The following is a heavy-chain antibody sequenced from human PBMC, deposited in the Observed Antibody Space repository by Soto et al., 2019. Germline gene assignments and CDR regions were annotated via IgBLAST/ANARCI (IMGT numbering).Heavy chain of an antibody. Sequence: GASVKVSCKASGYTFTSYGISWVRQAPGQGLEWMGWISAYNGNTNYAQKLQGRVTMTTDTSTSTAYMELRSLRSDGTAVYYCARKPDYYDSSGSQAYNWFDPWGQGTLVTVSS. CDR2: ISAYNGNT. V-gene: IGHV1-18*04. J-gene: IGHJ5*02. CDR3: ARKPDYYDSSGSQAYNWFDP. CDR1: GYTFTSYG. D-gene: IGHD3-22*01.